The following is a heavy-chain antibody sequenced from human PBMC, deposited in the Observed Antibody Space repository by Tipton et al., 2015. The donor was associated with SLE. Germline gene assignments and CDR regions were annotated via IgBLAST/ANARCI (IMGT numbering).Heavy chain of an antibody. J-gene: IGHJ4*02. CDR2: IKSKTDGGTT. CDR1: GFTFSNAW. V-gene: IGHV3-15*01. Sequence: GSLRLSCAASGFTFSNAWMSWVRQAPGKGLEWVGRIKSKTDGGTTDYAAPVKGRFTISRDDSKNTLYLQMNSLKTEDTAVYYCTTELYHSSRPVRNNYWGQGTLVTVSS. CDR3: TTELYHSSRPVRNNY. D-gene: IGHD6-13*01.